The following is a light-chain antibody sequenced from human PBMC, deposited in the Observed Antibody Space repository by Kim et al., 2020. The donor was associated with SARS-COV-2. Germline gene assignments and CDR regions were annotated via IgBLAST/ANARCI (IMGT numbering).Light chain of an antibody. V-gene: IGKV1-5*03. CDR2: QSS. Sequence: ASVGDIVTIACRASQSLRGWLAWYQQKPGKPPKLLIYQSSSLESGVPSRFSGSGSGTEFTLIISSLQPDDFATYYCQQYNAYPWTFGQGTKVDIK. CDR3: QQYNAYPWT. J-gene: IGKJ1*01. CDR1: QSLRGW.